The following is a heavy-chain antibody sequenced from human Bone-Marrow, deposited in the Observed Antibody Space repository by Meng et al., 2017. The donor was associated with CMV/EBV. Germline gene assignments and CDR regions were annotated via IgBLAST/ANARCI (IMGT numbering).Heavy chain of an antibody. CDR3: ARDPLYCSSTSCYLWHAFDF. V-gene: IGHV3-13*01. CDR2: IGTAGDT. D-gene: IGHD2-2*01. J-gene: IGHJ3*01. CDR1: GFTFSSYD. Sequence: GGSLRLSCAASGFTFSSYDMHWVRQATGKGLEWVSAIGTAGDTYYPGSMKGRFTISRENAKNSLYLQMNSLRAGDTAVYYCARDPLYCSSTSCYLWHAFDFWGQGTMVTVSS.